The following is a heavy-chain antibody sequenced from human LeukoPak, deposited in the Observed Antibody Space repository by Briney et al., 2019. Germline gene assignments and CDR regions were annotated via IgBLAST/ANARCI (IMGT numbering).Heavy chain of an antibody. D-gene: IGHD3-3*01. CDR2: INPNSGGT. CDR1: GYTFTSYG. Sequence: ASVKVSCKASGYTFTSYGISWVRQAPGQGLEWMGWINPNSGGTNYAQKFQGRVTMTRDTSISTAYMELSRLRSDDTAVYYCARVHDFWSGYYYFDYWGQGTLVTVSS. CDR3: ARVHDFWSGYYYFDY. J-gene: IGHJ4*02. V-gene: IGHV1-2*02.